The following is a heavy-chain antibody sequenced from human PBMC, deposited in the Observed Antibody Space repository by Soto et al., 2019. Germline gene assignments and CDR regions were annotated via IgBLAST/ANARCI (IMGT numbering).Heavy chain of an antibody. CDR3: ARANYFDSSGPFDY. J-gene: IGHJ4*02. CDR1: GGSSSSRAYY. D-gene: IGHD3-22*01. CDR2: IYYSGST. V-gene: IGHV4-31*03. Sequence: SVPLSLPCTVSGGSSSSRAYYWSCIRQHPGKGLEWIGYIYYSGSTYYNPSLESRVTLSVDTSRKQFSLKVSSVTAADTVVYYCARANYFDSSGPFDYWGPGTLVTVSS.